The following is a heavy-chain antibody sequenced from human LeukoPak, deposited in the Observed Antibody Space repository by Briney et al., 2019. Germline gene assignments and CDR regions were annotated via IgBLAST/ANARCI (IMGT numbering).Heavy chain of an antibody. J-gene: IGHJ4*02. Sequence: ASVKVSCKASGYTFTSYGISWVRQAPGQGLERMGWISAYNGNTNYAQKLQGRVTMTTDTSTSTAYMELRSLRSDDTAVYYCARDRYYYDSSGYYYPYWGQGTLVTVSS. CDR3: ARDRYYYDSSGYYYPY. CDR1: GYTFTSYG. V-gene: IGHV1-18*01. CDR2: ISAYNGNT. D-gene: IGHD3-22*01.